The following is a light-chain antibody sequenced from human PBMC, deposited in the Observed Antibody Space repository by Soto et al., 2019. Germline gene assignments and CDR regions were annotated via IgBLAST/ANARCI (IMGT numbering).Light chain of an antibody. Sequence: QSALTQPASVSGSPGQSITISCTGTSSDVGSYNLVSWYQQHPGKAPKLMIYEVSKRPSGVSNRFSGSKSGNTASLTISGLQAEDEADNYCCSYAGSSTYDFGTGTKVTAL. CDR1: SSDVGSYNL. J-gene: IGLJ1*01. CDR2: EVS. CDR3: CSYAGSSTYD. V-gene: IGLV2-23*02.